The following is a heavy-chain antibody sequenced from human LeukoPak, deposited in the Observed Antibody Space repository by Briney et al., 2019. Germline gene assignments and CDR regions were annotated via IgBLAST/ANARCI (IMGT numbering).Heavy chain of an antibody. J-gene: IGHJ4*02. CDR2: ISDSDSST. CDR1: GFTFSNYA. CDR3: AKRSAPYGVAGLYFDY. V-gene: IGHV3-23*01. D-gene: IGHD6-19*01. Sequence: PGGSLRLSCAASGFTFSNYAMSWVRQAPGKGLEWVSAISDSDSSTFYADSVKGRFTISRDNSKNTLYLQMNSLRAEDTAVYYCAKRSAPYGVAGLYFDYWGQGTLLTVSS.